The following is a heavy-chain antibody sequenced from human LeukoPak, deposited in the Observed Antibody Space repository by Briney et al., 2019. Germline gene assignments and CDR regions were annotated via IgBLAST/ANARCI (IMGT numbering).Heavy chain of an antibody. J-gene: IGHJ4*02. Sequence: GGSLRLSCSASGFTFSSYEMNWVRQAPGKGLEWVSYISSSGLTIDYADSVKGRFTISRDNAKNSLYLQMNSLRAEDTAVYYCARDPSLDYWGQGTLVTVSS. V-gene: IGHV3-48*03. CDR2: ISSSGLTI. CDR1: GFTFSSYE. CDR3: ARDPSLDY.